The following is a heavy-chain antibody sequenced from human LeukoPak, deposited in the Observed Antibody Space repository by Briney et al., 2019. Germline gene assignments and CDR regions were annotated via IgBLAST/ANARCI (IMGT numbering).Heavy chain of an antibody. V-gene: IGHV3-74*03. CDR3: AREHSAYVSFDY. J-gene: IGHJ4*02. D-gene: IGHD5-12*01. Sequence: PGGSLRLSCAASGFTFSSYWMHWVRQAPGKGLVWVSRINSDGSSPKYADSVKGRFTISRDNAKNTLYLQMNSLRAEDTAVYYCAREHSAYVSFDYWGQGTLVTVSS. CDR2: INSDGSSP. CDR1: GFTFSSYW.